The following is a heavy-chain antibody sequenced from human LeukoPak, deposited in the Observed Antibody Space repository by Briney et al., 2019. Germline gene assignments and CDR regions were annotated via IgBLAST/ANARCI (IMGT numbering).Heavy chain of an antibody. V-gene: IGHV3-66*01. CDR3: ARGRSGSYIDY. D-gene: IGHD1-26*01. J-gene: IGHJ4*02. CDR1: GFTVSSNY. CDR2: IYSGGST. Sequence: GGSLRLSCAASGFTVSSNYMSWVRRAPGKGLEWVSVIYSGGSTYYADSVKGRFTISRDNSKNTLYLQMNTLRAEDTAVYYCARGRSGSYIDYWGQGTLVAVSS.